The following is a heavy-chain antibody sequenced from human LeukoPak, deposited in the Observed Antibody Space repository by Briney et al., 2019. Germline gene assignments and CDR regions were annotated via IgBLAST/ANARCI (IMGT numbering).Heavy chain of an antibody. D-gene: IGHD3-16*01. J-gene: IGHJ4*02. CDR1: GGSISSSSYY. V-gene: IGHV4-39*01. Sequence: PSETLSLTCTVSGGSISSSSYYWGWIRQPPGKGLEWIGSIYYSGSTYYNPSLKSRVTISVDTSKNQFSLKLSSVTAADTAVYYCARRAFRGVPPYYFDYWGQGTLVTVSS. CDR2: IYYSGST. CDR3: ARRAFRGVPPYYFDY.